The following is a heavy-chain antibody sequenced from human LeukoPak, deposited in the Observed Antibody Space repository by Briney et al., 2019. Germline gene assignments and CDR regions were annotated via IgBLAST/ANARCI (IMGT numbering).Heavy chain of an antibody. CDR3: ARDPYGSGGYYDY. Sequence: PGGSLRLSCGASGFTFSSNWMSWVRQAPGKGLEWVANIKGDGSEKYYVDSVKGRFTISRDNAKNSLYLQMNSLRAGDTAVYYCARDPYGSGGYYDYWGQGTLVTVSS. CDR1: GFTFSSNW. D-gene: IGHD3-10*01. J-gene: IGHJ4*02. CDR2: IKGDGSEK. V-gene: IGHV3-7*01.